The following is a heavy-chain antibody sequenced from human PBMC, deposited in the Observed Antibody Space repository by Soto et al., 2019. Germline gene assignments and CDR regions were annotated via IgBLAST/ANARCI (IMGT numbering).Heavy chain of an antibody. Sequence: GVLRLSCAASGFSVSNYWMNWVRQAPGKGLVWVSHIKSDGTTSYADSVEGRFTVSRDDAKNTFYLQMNGLRAEDTAVYYCAKDRGEEGLKFLEWFGGMDVWGHGTTVTVSS. D-gene: IGHD3-3*01. V-gene: IGHV3-74*01. J-gene: IGHJ6*02. CDR2: IKSDGTT. CDR1: GFSVSNYW. CDR3: AKDRGEEGLKFLEWFGGMDV.